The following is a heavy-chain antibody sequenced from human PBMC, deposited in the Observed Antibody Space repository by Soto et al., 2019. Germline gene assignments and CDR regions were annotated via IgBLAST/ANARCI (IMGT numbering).Heavy chain of an antibody. V-gene: IGHV4-39*01. J-gene: IGHJ5*02. CDR1: GGSISSSSYY. CDR3: ARRSGWNPETVIWFDP. CDR2: IYYSGST. D-gene: IGHD6-19*01. Sequence: QLQLQESGPGLVKPSETLSLTCTVSGGSISSSSYYWGWIRQPPGKGLEWIGRIYYSGSTYYNPSIKSRVTISVETAKTQFSLKLSYVTAADTAVYYCARRSGWNPETVIWFDPWGQGTLVTVSS.